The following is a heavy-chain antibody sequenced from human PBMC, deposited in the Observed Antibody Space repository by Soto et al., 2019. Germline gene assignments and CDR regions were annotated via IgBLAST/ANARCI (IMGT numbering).Heavy chain of an antibody. J-gene: IGHJ4*02. D-gene: IGHD5-18*01. V-gene: IGHV4-38-2*01. Sequence: SETLSLTCAVSGYSISSGYYGGWLRQPPGKGLEWIGSIYHGGSTYYTPSLNSRVTLSVDTSKNQFSLKLSSVTAADTAVYYCARAGYSYGGSTIDYWGQGTLVTVSS. CDR3: ARAGYSYGGSTIDY. CDR2: IYHGGST. CDR1: GYSISSGYY.